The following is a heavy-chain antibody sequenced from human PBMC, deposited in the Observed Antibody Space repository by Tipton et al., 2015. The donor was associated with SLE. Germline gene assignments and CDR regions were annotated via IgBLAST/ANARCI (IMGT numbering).Heavy chain of an antibody. D-gene: IGHD5-18*01. CDR2: INHSGST. CDR3: ARVTTAMVTVKG. CDR1: GGSFSGYY. J-gene: IGHJ4*02. Sequence: TLSLTCAVYGGSFSGYYWSWIRQPPGKGLEWIGEINHSGSTNYNPSLKSRVTISVDTSKNQFSLKLSSVTAADTAVHYCARVTTAMVTVKGWGQGTLVTVSS. V-gene: IGHV4-34*01.